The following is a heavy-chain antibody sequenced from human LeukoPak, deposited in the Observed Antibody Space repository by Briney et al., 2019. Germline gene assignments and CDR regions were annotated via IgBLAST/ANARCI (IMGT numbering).Heavy chain of an antibody. CDR3: AKDRLRFGESGAFDI. V-gene: IGHV3-23*01. J-gene: IGHJ3*02. CDR1: GFTFSSYA. CDR2: ISGSGGST. Sequence: PGGSLRLSCTASGFTFSSYAMSWVRQAPGKGLEWVSAISGSGGSTYYADSVKGRFTISRDNSKNTLYLQMNSLRAEDTAVYYCAKDRLRFGESGAFDIWGQGTMVTVSS. D-gene: IGHD3-10*01.